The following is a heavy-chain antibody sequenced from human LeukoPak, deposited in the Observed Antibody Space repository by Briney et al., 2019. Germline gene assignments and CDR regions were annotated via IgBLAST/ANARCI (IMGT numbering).Heavy chain of an antibody. CDR1: GGSISSYY. CDR3: ARALLPYYDILTGYYKHPIDAFDI. V-gene: IGHV4-4*07. CDR2: IYTSETT. D-gene: IGHD3-9*01. J-gene: IGHJ3*02. Sequence: SETLSLTCTVSGGSISSYYWSWIRQPAGKGLEWIGRIYTSETTNYNPSLKRRVTMSVDTSKNQFSLKLSSVTAADTAVYYCARALLPYYDILTGYYKHPIDAFDIWGQGTMVTVSS.